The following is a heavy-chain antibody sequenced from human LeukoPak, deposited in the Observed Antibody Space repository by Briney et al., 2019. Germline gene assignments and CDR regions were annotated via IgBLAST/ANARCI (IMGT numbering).Heavy chain of an antibody. Sequence: PSETLSLTCTVSGGSISSYYWSWIRQPPGKGLEWIGYIYYSGSTNYNPSLKSRVTISVDTSKNQFSLKLSSVTAADTAVYYCARETSQKGAHYMDVWGKGTTATISS. V-gene: IGHV4-59*01. J-gene: IGHJ6*03. CDR2: IYYSGST. D-gene: IGHD3-16*01. CDR3: ARETSQKGAHYMDV. CDR1: GGSISSYY.